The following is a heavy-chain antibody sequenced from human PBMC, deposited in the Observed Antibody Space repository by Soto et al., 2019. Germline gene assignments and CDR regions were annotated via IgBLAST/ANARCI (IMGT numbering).Heavy chain of an antibody. V-gene: IGHV1-18*01. Sequence: QVQLVQSGAEVKKPGASVKVSCKASGYTFTHYGITWVRQAPGQGLEWTGWINAYVGETKSAQKYQGRITVTMDTSTTPAHLGLRSLRSGDTAVYYCARGDGATLDYWGQGTVVRVSA. CDR1: GYTFTHYG. CDR2: INAYVGET. J-gene: IGHJ4*02. CDR3: ARGDGATLDY.